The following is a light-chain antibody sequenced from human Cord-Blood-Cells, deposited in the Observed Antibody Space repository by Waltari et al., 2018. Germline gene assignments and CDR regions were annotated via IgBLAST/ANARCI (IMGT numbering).Light chain of an antibody. CDR3: SSYTSSSTYV. CDR1: SSDVGGYNY. V-gene: IGLV2-14*01. Sequence: QPALTQPASVSGSPGQSITISCTGTSSDVGGYNYVSWYQQHPGNAPKLMIYDVSNRPSGVSNRFSGTKSGNTASLTISGLQAEDEADYYCSSYTSSSTYVFGTGTKVTVL. CDR2: DVS. J-gene: IGLJ1*01.